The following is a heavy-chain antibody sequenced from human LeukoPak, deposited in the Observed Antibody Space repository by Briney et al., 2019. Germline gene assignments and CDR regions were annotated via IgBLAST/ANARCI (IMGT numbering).Heavy chain of an antibody. D-gene: IGHD1-26*01. CDR1: GFTFSTSG. Sequence: GGSLRLSCAASGFTFSTSGMHWVRQVPGKGLEWVAVISYDGNNKYYADSVKGRFTISRDNSKNTLYLQMNSLRAEDTAVYYCARDSRGSLDAFDIWGQGTMVTVSS. J-gene: IGHJ3*02. CDR2: ISYDGNNK. V-gene: IGHV3-33*05. CDR3: ARDSRGSLDAFDI.